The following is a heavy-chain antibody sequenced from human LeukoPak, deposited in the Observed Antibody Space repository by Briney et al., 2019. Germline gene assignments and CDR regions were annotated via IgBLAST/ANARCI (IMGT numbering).Heavy chain of an antibody. V-gene: IGHV3-23*01. CDR3: VNADLN. Sequence: GGSLRLSCAASGFTFSTYAMSWVRQAPGKGLEWVSGISGSDRSTYYADSVKGRFTISRDNSKNTVYLQMNSLRAEDTAIYYCVNADLNWGQGTLVTVSS. CDR2: ISGSDRST. CDR1: GFTFSTYA. J-gene: IGHJ4*02.